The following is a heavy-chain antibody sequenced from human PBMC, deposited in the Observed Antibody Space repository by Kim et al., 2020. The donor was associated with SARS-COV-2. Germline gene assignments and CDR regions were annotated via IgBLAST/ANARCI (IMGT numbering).Heavy chain of an antibody. CDR2: IYYSGST. Sequence: SETLSLTCTVSGGSISSYYWSWIRQPPGKGLEWIGYIYYSGSTNYNPSLKSRVTISVDTSKNQFSLKLSSVTAADTAVYYCARETSITIFGVVTHASYFDYWGQGTLVTGSS. CDR3: ARETSITIFGVVTHASYFDY. V-gene: IGHV4-59*01. D-gene: IGHD3-3*01. J-gene: IGHJ4*02. CDR1: GGSISSYY.